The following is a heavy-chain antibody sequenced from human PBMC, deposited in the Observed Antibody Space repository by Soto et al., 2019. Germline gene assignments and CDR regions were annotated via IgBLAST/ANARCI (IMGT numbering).Heavy chain of an antibody. D-gene: IGHD3-22*01. CDR2: IWYDGSNK. Sequence: GGSLRLSCAASGFTFSSYGMHWVRQAPGKGLEWVAVIWYDGSNKYYADSVKGRFTISRDNSKNTLYLQMNSLRAEDTAVYYCATEKLYYYDSSGPDDAFDIWGQGTMVTVSS. V-gene: IGHV3-33*01. CDR1: GFTFSSYG. J-gene: IGHJ3*02. CDR3: ATEKLYYYDSSGPDDAFDI.